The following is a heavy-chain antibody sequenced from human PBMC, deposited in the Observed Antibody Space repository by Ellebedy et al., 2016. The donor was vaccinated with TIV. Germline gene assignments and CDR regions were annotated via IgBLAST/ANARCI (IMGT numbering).Heavy chain of an antibody. V-gene: IGHV3-48*01. CDR2: ISSSSSTI. CDR1: GFTFSYYS. Sequence: GGSLRLXXAASGFTFSYYSMNWVRQAPGKGLEWVSYISSSSSTIYYADSVKGRFTISRDNAKNSVYLQMNSLRAEDTAVYYCARDFSRFKMATRNWFDPWGQGTLVTVSS. CDR3: ARDFSRFKMATRNWFDP. J-gene: IGHJ5*02. D-gene: IGHD5-24*01.